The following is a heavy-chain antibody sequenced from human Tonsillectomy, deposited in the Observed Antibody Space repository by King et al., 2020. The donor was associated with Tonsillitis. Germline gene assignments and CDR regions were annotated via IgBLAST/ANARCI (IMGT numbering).Heavy chain of an antibody. CDR1: GLTFSSYA. D-gene: IGHD6-6*01. Sequence: DVQLVESGGGLVQPGGSLRLYWAASGLTFSSYAMSWVRQAPGKGLEWVSAISGSGGSTYDADSVKGRFTTSRDKSKNTLYLQMNTLRDEDTAVYYCAKDCGIAARPYYFDYWGQGTLVIVSS. J-gene: IGHJ4*02. CDR2: ISGSGGST. CDR3: AKDCGIAARPYYFDY. V-gene: IGHV3-23*04.